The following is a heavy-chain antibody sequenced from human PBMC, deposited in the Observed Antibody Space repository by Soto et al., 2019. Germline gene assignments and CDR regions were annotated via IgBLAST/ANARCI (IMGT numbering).Heavy chain of an antibody. Sequence: GGSLRLSCAASGFTVSSNYMSWVRQAPGKGLEWVSVIYSGGSTYYADSVKGRFTISRDNSKNTLYLQMNSPRAEDTAVYYCAREGTVSGDDAFDIWGQGTMVTVSS. V-gene: IGHV3-66*01. D-gene: IGHD4-17*01. CDR3: AREGTVSGDDAFDI. CDR1: GFTVSSNY. J-gene: IGHJ3*02. CDR2: IYSGGST.